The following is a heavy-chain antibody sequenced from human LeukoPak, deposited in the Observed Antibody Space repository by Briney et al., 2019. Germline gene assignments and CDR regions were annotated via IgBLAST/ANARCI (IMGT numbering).Heavy chain of an antibody. CDR1: GGSISSYY. D-gene: IGHD4-17*01. J-gene: IGHJ4*02. V-gene: IGHV4-59*01. CDR2: IYYRGST. Sequence: PSETLSLTCTVSGGSISSYYWSWIRQPPGKGLEWMGYIYYRGSTKYNPSLKSRVTISVDTSKNQFSLKLSSVTAADTAVYYCARDSLDFYGDHAYFDYWGQGTLVTVSS. CDR3: ARDSLDFYGDHAYFDY.